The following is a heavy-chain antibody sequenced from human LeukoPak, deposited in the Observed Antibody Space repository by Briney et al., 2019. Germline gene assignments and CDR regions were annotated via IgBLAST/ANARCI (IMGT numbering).Heavy chain of an antibody. D-gene: IGHD2-21*02. CDR3: ARHSRDGSDWRTFFDY. Sequence: SETLSLTCTVSGGSISSYYWSWIRQPAGKGLEWIGRIYTSGSTNYNPSLKSRVTMSVDTSKNQFSLKLSSVTAADTAVYYCARHSRDGSDWRTFFDYWGQGTLVTVSS. J-gene: IGHJ4*02. CDR2: IYTSGST. V-gene: IGHV4-4*07. CDR1: GGSISSYY.